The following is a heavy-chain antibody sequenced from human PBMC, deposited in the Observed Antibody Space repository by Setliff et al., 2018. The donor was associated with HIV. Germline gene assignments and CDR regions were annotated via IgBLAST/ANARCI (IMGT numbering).Heavy chain of an antibody. J-gene: IGHJ3*02. CDR3: ARRTIWGDAFDI. CDR2: INHRGAT. Sequence: PSETLSLTCNVSGYSISNGSYWGWIRQPPGEGLEWIANINHRGATSYNPSLKSRVTISSDTSKNQFSLSLTSVTAADTAVYYCARRTIWGDAFDIWGRGTMVTVSS. CDR1: GYSISNGSY. D-gene: IGHD3-16*01. V-gene: IGHV4-38-2*02.